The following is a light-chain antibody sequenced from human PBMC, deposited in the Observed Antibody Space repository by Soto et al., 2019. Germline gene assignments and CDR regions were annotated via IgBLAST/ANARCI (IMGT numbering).Light chain of an antibody. CDR2: LGS. CDR1: QSLLHSSGRYY. Sequence: DIVMNQSPLSQPVTPGEPASISCRSSQSLLHSSGRYYLDWYLQKPGQSPQLLIYLGSHRASGVPDRFSGSGSGTDFTLTISRVAAEDVGIYYCIQALQTPFTFGGGTRVEIK. V-gene: IGKV2-28*01. J-gene: IGKJ4*01. CDR3: IQALQTPFT.